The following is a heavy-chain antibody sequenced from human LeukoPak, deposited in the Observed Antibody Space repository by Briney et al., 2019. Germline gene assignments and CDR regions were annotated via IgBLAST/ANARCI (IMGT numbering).Heavy chain of an antibody. CDR1: GGSISSSSYY. CDR2: IYYSGST. V-gene: IGHV4-39*07. J-gene: IGHJ4*02. CDR3: AREIRGVPPTNRRSGGD. Sequence: SETLSLTCTVSGGSISSSSYYWGWIRQPPGKGLEWIGSIYYSGSTYYNPSLKSRVTISVDTSKNQFSLKLSSVTAADTAVYYCAREIRGVPPTNRRSGGDWGQGTLVTVSS. D-gene: IGHD2-8*02.